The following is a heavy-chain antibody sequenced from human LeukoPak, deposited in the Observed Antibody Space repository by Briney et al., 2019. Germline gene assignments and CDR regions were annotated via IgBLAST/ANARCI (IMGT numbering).Heavy chain of an antibody. CDR2: IIPIFGTA. J-gene: IGHJ5*02. CDR1: VGTFSSYA. CDR3: ARDQSPSARGYWFDP. V-gene: IGHV1-69*05. Sequence: SVKVSCKASVGTFSSYAISWVRQAPGQGLEWMGGIIPIFGTANYAQKFQGRVTITTDESTSTAYMELSSLRSEDTAVYYCARDQSPSARGYWFDPWGQGTLVTVSS.